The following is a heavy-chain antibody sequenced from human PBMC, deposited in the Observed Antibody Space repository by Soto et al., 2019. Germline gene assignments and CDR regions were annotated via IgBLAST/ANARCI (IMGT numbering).Heavy chain of an antibody. Sequence: PVGSLRLSCAASGFTFSSYWMHWVRQAPGKGLVWVSRINSDGSSTSYADSVKGRFTISRDNAKNTLYLQMNSLRAEDTAVYYCARDQSSTPYGMDVWGQGTTVTVSS. J-gene: IGHJ6*02. CDR3: ARDQSSTPYGMDV. CDR1: GFTFSSYW. V-gene: IGHV3-74*01. CDR2: INSDGSST. D-gene: IGHD2-2*01.